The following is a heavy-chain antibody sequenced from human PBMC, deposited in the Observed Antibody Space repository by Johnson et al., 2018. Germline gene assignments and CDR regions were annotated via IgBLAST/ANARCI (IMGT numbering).Heavy chain of an antibody. D-gene: IGHD6-13*01. CDR2: ISSDGSHK. Sequence: QVQLVESGGGVVQPGRSLRLSCAASGFTFSSYDMHWVRPGPGKGLEWVAVISSDGSHKYYADFVKGRFTISRDNSKNTLDLQMNSLRAEDTAVYYWAKGGPPGSSSWSEYFQNWGQGTLVTGSS. V-gene: IGHV3-30*18. J-gene: IGHJ1*01. CDR1: GFTFSSYD. CDR3: AKGGPPGSSSWSEYFQN.